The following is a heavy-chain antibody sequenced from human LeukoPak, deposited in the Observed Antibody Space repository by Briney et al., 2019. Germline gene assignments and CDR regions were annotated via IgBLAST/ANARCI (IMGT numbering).Heavy chain of an antibody. CDR3: ARITPYDILTGYYSPSFDY. V-gene: IGHV7-4-1*02. J-gene: IGHJ4*02. Sequence: VASVKVSCKASGYTFSNYAMNWVRQAPGQGLEWMAWINTNTGNPTYAQGFTGRFVFSLDTSVSTAYLQISSLKAEDTAVYYCARITPYDILTGYYSPSFDYWGQGTLVTVSS. D-gene: IGHD3-9*01. CDR2: INTNTGNP. CDR1: GYTFSNYA.